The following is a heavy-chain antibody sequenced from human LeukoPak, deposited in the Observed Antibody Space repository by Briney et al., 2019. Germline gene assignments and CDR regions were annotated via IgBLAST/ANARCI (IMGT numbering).Heavy chain of an antibody. J-gene: IGHJ4*02. V-gene: IGHV3-30-3*01. CDR1: GFIISSYS. CDR3: ARGQVPTTLTLFDC. Sequence: GGSLRLSCSASGFIISSYSMHWVRQAPGKGLEWVAAVSYDGGDKYYTDSVKGRFTISRDNSKNTLNLQMSSLRVEDTAVYYCARGQVPTTLTLFDCWGQGTLVTVFS. D-gene: IGHD4-17*01. CDR2: VSYDGGDK.